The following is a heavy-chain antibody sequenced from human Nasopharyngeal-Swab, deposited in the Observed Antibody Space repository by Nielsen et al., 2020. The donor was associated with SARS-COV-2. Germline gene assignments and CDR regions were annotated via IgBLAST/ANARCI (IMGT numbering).Heavy chain of an antibody. Sequence: GGSLRLSCAASGFTFSSYGMHWVRQAPGKGLEWVAVISYDGSNKYYADSVRGRFTISRDNSKNTLYLQMNSLRAEDTAAYYCAKDRIVVVTVWYYFDYWGQGTLVTVSS. J-gene: IGHJ4*02. V-gene: IGHV3-30*18. CDR3: AKDRIVVVTVWYYFDY. D-gene: IGHD2-21*02. CDR1: GFTFSSYG. CDR2: ISYDGSNK.